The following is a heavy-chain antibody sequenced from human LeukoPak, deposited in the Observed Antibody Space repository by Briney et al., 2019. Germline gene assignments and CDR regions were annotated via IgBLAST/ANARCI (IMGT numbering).Heavy chain of an antibody. CDR1: GFTFTSSA. Sequence: SVKVSCKASGFTFTSSAVQWVRQARGQRLEWIGWIVVGSGNTNYAQKFQERVTITRDMSASTAYMELSSLRSEDTAVYYCAADDYYDSSGYYDFDYWGQGTLVTVSS. J-gene: IGHJ4*02. D-gene: IGHD3-22*01. CDR2: IVVGSGNT. CDR3: AADDYYDSSGYYDFDY. V-gene: IGHV1-58*01.